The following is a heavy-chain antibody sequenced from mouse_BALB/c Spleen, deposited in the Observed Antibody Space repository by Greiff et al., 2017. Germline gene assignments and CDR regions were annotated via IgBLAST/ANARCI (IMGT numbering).Heavy chain of an antibody. CDR2: ISSGGSYT. D-gene: IGHD1-1*01. Sequence: EVKLVESGGDLVKPGGSLKLSCAASGFTFSSYGMSWVRQTPDKRLEWVATISSGGSYTYYPDSVKGRFTISRDNAKNTLYLQMSSLKSEDTAMYYCASQITTVDYFDYWGQGTTLTVSS. CDR1: GFTFSSYG. CDR3: ASQITTVDYFDY. J-gene: IGHJ2*01. V-gene: IGHV5-6*01.